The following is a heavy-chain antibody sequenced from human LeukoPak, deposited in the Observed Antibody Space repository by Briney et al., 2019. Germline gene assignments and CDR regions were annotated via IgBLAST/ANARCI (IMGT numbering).Heavy chain of an antibody. Sequence: SETLSLTCTVSGGSISNYYWNWIRQPPGKGLEWIGSIYHSGSTYYNPSLKSRVTISVDTSKNQFSLKLSSVTAADTAVYYCARVVQDYAGGFQHWGQGTLVTVSS. V-gene: IGHV4-38-2*02. J-gene: IGHJ1*01. CDR2: IYHSGST. CDR3: ARVVQDYAGGFQH. D-gene: IGHD4-17*01. CDR1: GGSISNYY.